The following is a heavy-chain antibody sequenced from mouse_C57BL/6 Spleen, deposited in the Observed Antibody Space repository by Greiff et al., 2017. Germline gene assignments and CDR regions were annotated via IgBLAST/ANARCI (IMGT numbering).Heavy chain of an antibody. CDR3: ARGVYYGSSYVDY. CDR2: INPSNGGT. J-gene: IGHJ2*01. V-gene: IGHV1-53*01. Sequence: VQLVESGTELVKPGASVKLSCKASGYTFTSYWMHWVKQRPGQGLEWIGNINPSNGGTNYNEKFKSKATLTVDKSSSTAYMQLSSLTSEDSAVYYCARGVYYGSSYVDYWGQGTTLTVSS. CDR1: GYTFTSYW. D-gene: IGHD1-1*01.